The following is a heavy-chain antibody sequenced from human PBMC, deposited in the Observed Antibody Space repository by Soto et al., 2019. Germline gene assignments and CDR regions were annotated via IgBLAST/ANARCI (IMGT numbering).Heavy chain of an antibody. CDR2: ISYDGSNK. V-gene: IGHV3-30*18. CDR1: GFTFSSYG. D-gene: IGHD1-1*01. CDR3: AKDGTTGDFDY. J-gene: IGHJ4*02. Sequence: QVQLVESGGGVVQPGRSLRLSCAASGFTFSSYGMHWVRQAPGKGLEWVAVISYDGSNKYYADSVKGRFTISRDNSKNTLYLQMNSLRAEDTAVYYCAKDGTTGDFDYWGQRTLVTVSS.